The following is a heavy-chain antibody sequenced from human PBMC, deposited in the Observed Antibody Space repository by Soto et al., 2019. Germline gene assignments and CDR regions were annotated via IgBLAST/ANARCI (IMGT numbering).Heavy chain of an antibody. V-gene: IGHV3-23*01. Sequence: EVQLLESGGGLVQRGGSRRLSCAASGFTFSRYGMSWVRQAPGKGLEWVSSMSGDGTTTYYIDPVKGRFTSSRDNSRNTLSLLMNSLRAEGTAVYYCAKDITFDSSAYDSWGQGILVIVSS. CDR3: AKDITFDSSAYDS. CDR1: GFTFSRYG. D-gene: IGHD3-22*01. J-gene: IGHJ4*02. CDR2: MSGDGTTT.